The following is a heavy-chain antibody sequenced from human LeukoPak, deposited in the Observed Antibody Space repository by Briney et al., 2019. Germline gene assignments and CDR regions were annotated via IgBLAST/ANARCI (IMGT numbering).Heavy chain of an antibody. D-gene: IGHD1-1*01. J-gene: IGHJ6*02. CDR1: GGSISSGTYY. CDR2: IYTSGST. CDR3: ARDTPNGKERQHRNGRSMDV. Sequence: PSQTLSLTCTVSGGSISSGTYYWSWIRQPAGKGLEWIGRIYTSGSTNYNPSLKSRVTISVDTSKNQFSLKLSSVTAADTAVYYCARDTPNGKERQHRNGRSMDVWGQGTTVTVSS. V-gene: IGHV4-61*02.